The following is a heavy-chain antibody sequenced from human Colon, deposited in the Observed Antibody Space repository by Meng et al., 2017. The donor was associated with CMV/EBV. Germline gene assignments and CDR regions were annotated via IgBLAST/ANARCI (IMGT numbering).Heavy chain of an antibody. CDR2: INHSGST. CDR3: ARTTRDGYCSSTSCYRRRGILDY. Sequence: SETLSLTCAVYGGSFSGYYWSWIRQPPGKGLEWIGEINHSGSTNYNPSLKSRVTISVDTSKNQFSLKLSSVTAADTAVYYCARTTRDGYCSSTSCYRRRGILDYWGQGTLVTVSS. J-gene: IGHJ4*02. D-gene: IGHD2-2*02. CDR1: GGSFSGYY. V-gene: IGHV4-34*01.